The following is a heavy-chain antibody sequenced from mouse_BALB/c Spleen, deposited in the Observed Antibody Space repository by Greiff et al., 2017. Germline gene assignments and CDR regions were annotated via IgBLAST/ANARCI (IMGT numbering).Heavy chain of an antibody. CDR3: ASMITTGDYYAMDY. CDR1: GYSFTGYY. V-gene: IGHV1-31*01. D-gene: IGHD2-4*01. Sequence: VQLQQSGPELVKPGASVKISCKASGYSFTGYYMHWVKQSHVKSLEWIGRINPYNGATSYNQNFKDKASLTVDKSSSTAYMELHSLTSEDSAVYYCASMITTGDYYAMDYWGQGTSVTVSS. CDR2: INPYNGAT. J-gene: IGHJ4*01.